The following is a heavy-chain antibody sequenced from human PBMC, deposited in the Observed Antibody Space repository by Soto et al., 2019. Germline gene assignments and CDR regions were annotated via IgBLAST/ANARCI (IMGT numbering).Heavy chain of an antibody. D-gene: IGHD2-8*01. CDR1: GYSFTDYH. CDR2: INPKSGGT. Sequence: ASVKVSCKASGYSFTDYHIHWVRQAPGQGLEWLGRINPKSGGTSTAQKFQGWVTMTRDRSISTVYMELTRLRSDDTAVYFCARGHSTDCSNGVCSFFYNHDMDVWGQGTTVTVSS. CDR3: ARGHSTDCSNGVCSFFYNHDMDV. V-gene: IGHV1-2*04. J-gene: IGHJ6*02.